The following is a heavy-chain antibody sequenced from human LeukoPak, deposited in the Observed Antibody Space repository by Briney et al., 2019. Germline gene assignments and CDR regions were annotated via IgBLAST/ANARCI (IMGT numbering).Heavy chain of an antibody. Sequence: KTGGSLRLSCAASGFTFSSYSMNWVRQAPGKGLEWVSSISSSSSYIYYADSVKGRFTISRDNAKNSLYLQMNSLRAEDTAVYYCARDDYGDYGGSLDYWGQGTLVTVSS. V-gene: IGHV3-21*01. CDR2: ISSSSSYI. J-gene: IGHJ4*02. D-gene: IGHD4-17*01. CDR1: GFTFSSYS. CDR3: ARDDYGDYGGSLDY.